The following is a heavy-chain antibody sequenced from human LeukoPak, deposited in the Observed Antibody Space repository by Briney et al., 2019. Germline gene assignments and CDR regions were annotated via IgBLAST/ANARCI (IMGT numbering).Heavy chain of an antibody. V-gene: IGHV3-21*01. CDR1: GFTFSSYS. CDR3: ARYTTVVSFDY. Sequence: GGSLRLSCAASGFTFSSYSMNWVRQAPGKGLEWVSSISSSSSYIYYADPVKGRFTISRDNAKNSLYLQLNSLRAEDTAVYYCARYTTVVSFDYWGQGTLVTVSS. D-gene: IGHD4-23*01. CDR2: ISSSSSYI. J-gene: IGHJ4*02.